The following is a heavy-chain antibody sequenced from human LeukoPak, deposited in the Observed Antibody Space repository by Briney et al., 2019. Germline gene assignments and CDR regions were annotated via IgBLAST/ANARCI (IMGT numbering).Heavy chain of an antibody. CDR3: AKAVLSSGWSKNDY. Sequence: GGSLRLSCAASGFTFSSYSMNWVRQAPGKGLEWVSTIRGSGGSTYYADSVKGRFTISRDNSKNTLYLQMNSLRAEDTAVYYCAKAVLSSGWSKNDYWGQGTLVTVSS. CDR2: IRGSGGST. CDR1: GFTFSSYS. V-gene: IGHV3-23*01. J-gene: IGHJ4*02. D-gene: IGHD6-19*01.